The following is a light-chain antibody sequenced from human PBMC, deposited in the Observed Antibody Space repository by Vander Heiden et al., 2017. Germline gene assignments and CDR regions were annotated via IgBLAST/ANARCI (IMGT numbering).Light chain of an antibody. Sequence: QSALTQPASVSGSPGQPIPIPCSGASSDGGGYVFVSWFQHHPGEAPHLIIYDVSHRPSGVSNRFSGPKSGNTASLTISGLQAEDEADYYCSSYTPSSTLVIFGGGTKLTVL. J-gene: IGLJ2*01. CDR3: SSYTPSSTLVI. CDR1: SSDGGGYVF. V-gene: IGLV2-14*03. CDR2: DVS.